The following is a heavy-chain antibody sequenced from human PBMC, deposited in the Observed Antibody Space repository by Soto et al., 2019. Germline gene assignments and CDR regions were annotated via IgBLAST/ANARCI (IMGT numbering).Heavy chain of an antibody. Sequence: SETLSLTCTVSGGSMSTSYYYWGWIRQSPGKGLEWIGAIYYTGTTYYNPPLQSRATISVDTSKNQFSLKMSSVTAADTAVYFCARQAGAFGYYMDVWGKGPTVTVSS. J-gene: IGHJ6*03. CDR2: IYYTGTT. CDR3: ARQAGAFGYYMDV. D-gene: IGHD3-16*01. CDR1: GGSMSTSYYY. V-gene: IGHV4-39*01.